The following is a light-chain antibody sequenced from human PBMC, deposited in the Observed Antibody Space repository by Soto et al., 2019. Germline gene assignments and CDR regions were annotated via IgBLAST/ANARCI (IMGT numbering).Light chain of an antibody. J-gene: IGLJ1*01. CDR1: SSNIGNNY. V-gene: IGLV1-51*02. CDR2: ENN. CDR3: GTWDSSLSAVV. Sequence: QSVLTQPPSVSAAPGQKVTISCSGSSSNIGNNYVSWYQQLPGTAPKLLIYENNKRPSGIPDRFSGSKSGTSATLGITGLQTGDEADYYCGTWDSSLSAVVFGTGTTVTV.